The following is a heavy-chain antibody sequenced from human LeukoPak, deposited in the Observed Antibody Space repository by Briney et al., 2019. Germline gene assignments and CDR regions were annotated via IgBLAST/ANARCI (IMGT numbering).Heavy chain of an antibody. J-gene: IGHJ4*02. D-gene: IGHD5-12*01. CDR1: GFTLSSYA. CDR3: AKGRCSGPGCDSFDY. Sequence: GGSLRLSCAASGFTLSSYAMSWVRQAPGKGLECVSIISDDSSFTYYLDSVKGRSTIFRDNSKNTLYLHMNSLKAEDTAVYYCAKGRCSGPGCDSFDYWGQGTLVTVSS. CDR2: ISDDSSFT. V-gene: IGHV3-23*01.